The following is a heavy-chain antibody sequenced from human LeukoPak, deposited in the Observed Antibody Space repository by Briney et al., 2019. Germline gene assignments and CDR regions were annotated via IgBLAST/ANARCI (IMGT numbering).Heavy chain of an antibody. Sequence: SETLSLTCTVSGGSISSSSYYWGWIRQPPGKGLEWIGSIYYSGSTYYNPSLKSRVTISVDTSKNQFSLKLSSVTAADTAVYYCATSYYYDSSGYSPFDYWGQGTLVTVSS. J-gene: IGHJ4*02. CDR2: IYYSGST. CDR1: GGSISSSSYY. CDR3: ATSYYYDSSGYSPFDY. V-gene: IGHV4-39*01. D-gene: IGHD3-22*01.